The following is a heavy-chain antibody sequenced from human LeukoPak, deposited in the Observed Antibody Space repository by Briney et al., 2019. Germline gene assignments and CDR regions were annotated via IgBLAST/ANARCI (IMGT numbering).Heavy chain of an antibody. J-gene: IGHJ4*02. CDR2: ISSSSSYI. V-gene: IGHV3-21*01. D-gene: IGHD6-13*01. CDR1: GFTFSSHT. Sequence: GGSLRLSCAASGFTFSSHTMTWVRQAPGKGLEWVSSISSSSSYIYYADSVKGRFTISRDNAKNSLYLQMNSLRAEDTAVYYCARDSLRQGSSSGNFDYWGQGTLVTVSS. CDR3: ARDSLRQGSSSGNFDY.